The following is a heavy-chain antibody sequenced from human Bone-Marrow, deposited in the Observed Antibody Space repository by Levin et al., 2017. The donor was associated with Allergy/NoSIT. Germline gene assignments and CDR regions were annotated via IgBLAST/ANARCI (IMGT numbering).Heavy chain of an antibody. CDR2: INEDGSET. J-gene: IGHJ6*02. CDR3: LTGPMDV. Sequence: SGGSLRLSCAASGFIFTSHWMMWVRQAPGKGLEWLANINEDGSETYYVDSVKGRFIISRDNAGESLFLEVNNLQVDDTAVYFCLTGPMDVWGQGTTVIVSS. D-gene: IGHD2-8*02. V-gene: IGHV3-7*01. CDR1: GFIFTSHW.